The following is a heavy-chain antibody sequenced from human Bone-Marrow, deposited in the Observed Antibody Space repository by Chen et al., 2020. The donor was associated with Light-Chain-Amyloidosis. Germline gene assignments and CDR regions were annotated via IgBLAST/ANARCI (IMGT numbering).Heavy chain of an antibody. D-gene: IGHD6-19*01. CDR3: EREHSSGWFGYYFGY. Sequence: QLQLQESGPGLVKPSETLSLTCTVSGGSISSSSYYWGWIRQPPGKGLEWIGSIYYSGSTYYNPSLKSRVTISVDTSKNQFSLKLSSVTAADTAVYYCEREHSSGWFGYYFGYWGQGTLVTVSS. CDR2: IYYSGST. J-gene: IGHJ4*02. V-gene: IGHV4-39*07. CDR1: GGSISSSSYY.